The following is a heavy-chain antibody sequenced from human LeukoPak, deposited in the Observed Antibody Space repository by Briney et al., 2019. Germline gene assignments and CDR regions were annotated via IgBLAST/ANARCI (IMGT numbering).Heavy chain of an antibody. CDR3: ARDLVATVTPFDY. D-gene: IGHD4-17*01. CDR1: GFTFSSYS. Sequence: GGSLRLSCAASGFTFSSYSMNWVRQAPGKGLEWVSSISSSSSYIYYADSVEGRFTISRDNAKNSLYLQMNSLRAEDTAVYYCARDLVATVTPFDYWGQGTLVTVSS. J-gene: IGHJ4*02. CDR2: ISSSSSYI. V-gene: IGHV3-21*01.